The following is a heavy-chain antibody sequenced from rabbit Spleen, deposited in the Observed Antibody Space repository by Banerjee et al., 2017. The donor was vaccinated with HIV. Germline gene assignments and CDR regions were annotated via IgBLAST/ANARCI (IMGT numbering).Heavy chain of an antibody. J-gene: IGHJ4*01. V-gene: IGHV1S45*01. CDR1: GFSFSGTHG. CDR3: ARDFTL. Sequence: QEQLEESGGDLVKPEGSLTLTCTASGFSFSGTHGMCWVRQAPGKGLEWIGCIDTSDDFTSYASWTNGRLTISRTSSTTVTLQMTGLTAADTATYFCARDFTLWGPGTLVTVS. CDR2: IDTSDDFT.